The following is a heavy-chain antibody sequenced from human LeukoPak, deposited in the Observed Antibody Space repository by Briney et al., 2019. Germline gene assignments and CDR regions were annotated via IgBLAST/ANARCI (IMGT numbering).Heavy chain of an antibody. CDR1: GGSISSYY. V-gene: IGHV4-59*08. Sequence: SETLSLTCTVSGGSISSYYWSWIRQPPGKGLEWIGYIYYSGSTNYNPSLKSRVTISVDTSKNQFSLKLSSVTAADTAVYYCARHQWFGEPYTPWGQGTLVTVSS. CDR2: IYYSGST. J-gene: IGHJ5*02. D-gene: IGHD3-10*01. CDR3: ARHQWFGEPYTP.